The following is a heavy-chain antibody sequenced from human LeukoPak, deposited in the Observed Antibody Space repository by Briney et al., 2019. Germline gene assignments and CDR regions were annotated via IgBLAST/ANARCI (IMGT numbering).Heavy chain of an antibody. CDR1: GLTFSSNG. V-gene: IGHV3-33*01. Sequence: GGSLRLSSAASGLTFSSNGMHWVRQAPGKGLERVAVIWYDGSNKYYADSVKGRFTISRDNSKDTLYLQMNSLRAEDTAVHYCARVMLDYDFWSGYDYWGQGTLVTVSS. D-gene: IGHD3-3*01. J-gene: IGHJ4*02. CDR2: IWYDGSNK. CDR3: ARVMLDYDFWSGYDY.